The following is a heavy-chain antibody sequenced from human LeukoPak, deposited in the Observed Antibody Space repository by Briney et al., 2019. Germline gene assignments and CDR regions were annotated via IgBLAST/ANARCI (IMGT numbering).Heavy chain of an antibody. CDR1: GGSFSGYY. CDR2: NNHSGST. V-gene: IGHV4-34*01. J-gene: IGHJ4*02. D-gene: IGHD6-19*01. CDR3: ATWVVSPFDY. Sequence: SETLSLTCAVYGGSFSGYYWSWIRQPPGKGLEWIGENNHSGSTNYNPSLKSRVTISVDTSKNQFSLKLSSVTAADTAVYYCATWVVSPFDYWGQGTLVTVSS.